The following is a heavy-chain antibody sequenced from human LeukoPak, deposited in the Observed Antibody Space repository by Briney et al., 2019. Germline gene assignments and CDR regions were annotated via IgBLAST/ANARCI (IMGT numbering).Heavy chain of an antibody. CDR1: GFTVSSSY. CDR2: IYSDSSP. Sequence: PGGSLRLSCAASGFTVSSSYINWVRQAPGKGLEWVSVIYSDSSPFYADSVKGRFTISRDNYKNTLYLQMNSLRGEDTAMYFCARGRLSDFWGQGTLVTVSS. J-gene: IGHJ4*02. V-gene: IGHV3-66*02. CDR3: ARGRLSDF.